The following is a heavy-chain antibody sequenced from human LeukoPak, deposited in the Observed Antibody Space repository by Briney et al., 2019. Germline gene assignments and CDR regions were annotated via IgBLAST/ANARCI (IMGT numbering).Heavy chain of an antibody. D-gene: IGHD4-11*01. V-gene: IGHV4-31*03. CDR3: ARDRKYSNSYFDC. Sequence: SETLSLTCTVSGGSISSGGFYWGWIRQHPGKGLEWIVYIYYSGSTYYNPSLKSRVTISVDTSKNQFSLKLSSVTAADTAVYYCARDRKYSNSYFDCWGQGTLVTVSS. CDR1: GGSISSGGFY. J-gene: IGHJ4*02. CDR2: IYYSGST.